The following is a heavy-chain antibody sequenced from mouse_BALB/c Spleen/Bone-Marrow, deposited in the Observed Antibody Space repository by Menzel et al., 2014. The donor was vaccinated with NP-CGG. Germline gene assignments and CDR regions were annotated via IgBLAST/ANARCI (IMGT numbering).Heavy chain of an antibody. CDR3: AGTGNAMDY. D-gene: IGHD4-1*01. CDR1: GYTSTTYW. Sequence: QVHAKQSGAELAKPGASAKMSRKASGYTSTTYWLHWVNQRPGQGLDWIGYIDPCTGYTEYNQKFKVKATLTADKSSSTAYMQLISLTSEDSAVYYCAGTGNAMDYRGQETSVTVST. J-gene: IGHJ4*01. V-gene: IGHV1-7*01. CDR2: IDPCTGYT.